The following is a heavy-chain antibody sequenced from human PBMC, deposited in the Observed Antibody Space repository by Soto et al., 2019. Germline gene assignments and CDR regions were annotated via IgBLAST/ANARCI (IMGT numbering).Heavy chain of an antibody. J-gene: IGHJ3*02. V-gene: IGHV1-69*13. CDR3: ARKDTYCTNGVCYRTHDAFDI. Sequence: GASVKVSCKASGGTFSSYAISWVRQAPGQGLEWMGGIIPIFGTANYAQKFQGRVTITADESTSTAYMELSSLRSEDTAVYYCARKDTYCTNGVCYRTHDAFDIWGQGTMVTVSS. D-gene: IGHD2-8*01. CDR2: IIPIFGTA. CDR1: GGTFSSYA.